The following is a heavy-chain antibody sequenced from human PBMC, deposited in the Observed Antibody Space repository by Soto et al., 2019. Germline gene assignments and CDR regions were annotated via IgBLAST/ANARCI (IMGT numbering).Heavy chain of an antibody. Sequence: EVQLVESGGGLVKPGGSLRLSCGVSGFAFSNAWMSWVRQAPGKGLEWVGRIKRTTDGGTTDYASPVKGRFTISRDDSTNTLYLQMNSLKTDDTAVYYCTTALTTVTTLGYWGQGTLVTVSS. D-gene: IGHD4-17*01. CDR3: TTALTTVTTLGY. CDR2: IKRTTDGGTT. J-gene: IGHJ4*02. V-gene: IGHV3-15*01. CDR1: GFAFSNAW.